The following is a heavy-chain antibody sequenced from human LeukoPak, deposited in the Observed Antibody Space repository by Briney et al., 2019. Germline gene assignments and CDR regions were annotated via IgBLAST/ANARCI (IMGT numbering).Heavy chain of an antibody. CDR1: GGTFSSYA. Sequence: SVKVSCKASGGTFSSYAISWVRQAPGQGLEWMGRIIPILGIANYAQKFQGRVTITADKSTSTAYMELSSLRAEDTAVYYCARGLLWFGELLSVSGMDVWGQGITVTVSS. D-gene: IGHD3-10*01. V-gene: IGHV1-69*04. J-gene: IGHJ6*02. CDR2: IIPILGIA. CDR3: ARGLLWFGELLSVSGMDV.